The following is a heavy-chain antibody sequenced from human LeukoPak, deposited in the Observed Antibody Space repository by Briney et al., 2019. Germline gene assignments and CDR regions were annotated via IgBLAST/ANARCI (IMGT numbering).Heavy chain of an antibody. V-gene: IGHV1-18*01. CDR1: GYTFTNYG. Sequence: ASAKVSCKASGYTFTNYGISWVRQAPGQGLEWMGWISAYNGNTNYAQKLQGRVTMTTDTSTSTAYMELRSLISDDAAVYYCARGDDYGDYWGLYWGQGTLVTVSS. CDR2: ISAYNGNT. CDR3: ARGDDYGDYWGLY. D-gene: IGHD4-17*01. J-gene: IGHJ4*02.